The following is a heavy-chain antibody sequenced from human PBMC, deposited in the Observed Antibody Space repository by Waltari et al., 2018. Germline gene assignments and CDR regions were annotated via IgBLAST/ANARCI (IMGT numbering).Heavy chain of an antibody. CDR2: INPSGGGT. V-gene: IGHV1-46*01. CDR3: ASGIVATIRGFDY. D-gene: IGHD5-12*01. J-gene: IGHJ4*02. CDR1: GYTFSPYY. Sequence: QVQLVQSGAEVKKPGAAVKVSCKAAGYTFSPYYMHWGRQAPGQGLEWMGIINPSGGGTSYAQKFQGRVTMARDTSTSTVYMELSSLSSEDTAVYYCASGIVATIRGFDYWGQGTLVTVSS.